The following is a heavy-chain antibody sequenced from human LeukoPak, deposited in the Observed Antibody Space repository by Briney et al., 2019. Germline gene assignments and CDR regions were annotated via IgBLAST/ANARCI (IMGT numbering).Heavy chain of an antibody. CDR1: GGSISSGGYS. V-gene: IGHV4-30-2*01. D-gene: IGHD2-2*01. CDR3: ARGSGYQLAYGMDV. CDR2: IYHSGST. J-gene: IGHJ6*02. Sequence: PSQTLSLTCAVSGGSISSGGYSWSWIRQPPGKGLEWIGYIYHSGSTYYNPSLKSRVTISVDRSKNQLSLKLSSVTAADTAVYYCARGSGYQLAYGMDVWGQGTTVTVSS.